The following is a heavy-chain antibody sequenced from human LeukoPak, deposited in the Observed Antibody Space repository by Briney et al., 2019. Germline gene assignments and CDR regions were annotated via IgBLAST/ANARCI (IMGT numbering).Heavy chain of an antibody. D-gene: IGHD2/OR15-2a*01. J-gene: IGHJ4*02. Sequence: GGSLRLSCAASGFTFSSYNMKWVRQAPGKGLEWVSVIYSGGSTYYADSVKGRFTISRDNSKNTLYLQMNSLRAEDTAVYYCVINSYYFDYWGQGTLVTVSS. V-gene: IGHV3-66*01. CDR2: IYSGGST. CDR1: GFTFSSYN. CDR3: VINSYYFDY.